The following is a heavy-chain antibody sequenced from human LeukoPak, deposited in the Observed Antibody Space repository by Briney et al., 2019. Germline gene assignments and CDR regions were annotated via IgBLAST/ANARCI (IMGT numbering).Heavy chain of an antibody. J-gene: IGHJ3*02. CDR1: GGSFSGYS. Sequence: ETLSLTCAVYGGSFSGYSWNWIRQPPVKGLEWVANIKQDGSEKYYVDSVKGRFTISRDNAKNSLYLQMNSLRAEDTAVYYCARDRIVVVTAISGAFDIWGQGTMVTVSS. V-gene: IGHV3-7*01. CDR2: IKQDGSEK. CDR3: ARDRIVVVTAISGAFDI. D-gene: IGHD2-21*02.